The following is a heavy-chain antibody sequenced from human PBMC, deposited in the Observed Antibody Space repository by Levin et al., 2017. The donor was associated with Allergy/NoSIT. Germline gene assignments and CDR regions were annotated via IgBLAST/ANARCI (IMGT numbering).Heavy chain of an antibody. V-gene: IGHV4-34*01. Sequence: SETLSLTCAVYGGSFSGYYWSWIRQPPGKGLEWIGEINHSGSTNYNPSLKSRVTISVDTSKNQFSLKPSSVTAADTAVYYCARVATIFGVVIISLDYWGQGTLVTVSS. J-gene: IGHJ4*02. CDR1: GGSFSGYY. CDR3: ARVATIFGVVIISLDY. CDR2: INHSGST. D-gene: IGHD3-3*01.